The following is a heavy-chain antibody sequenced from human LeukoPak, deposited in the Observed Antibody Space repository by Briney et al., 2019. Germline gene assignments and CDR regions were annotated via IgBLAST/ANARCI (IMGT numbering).Heavy chain of an antibody. V-gene: IGHV3-11*04. CDR3: AILLVGANVFLDFDY. CDR1: GFTFSDYY. J-gene: IGHJ4*02. CDR2: ISTSGSSI. Sequence: GGSLRLSCAASGFTFSDYYMSWIRRAPGKGLEWLSYISTSGSSIYYADSVKGRFTISRDNAKNSLYLQMNSLRAEDTAVYYCAILLVGANVFLDFDYWGQGTLVTVSS. D-gene: IGHD1-26*01.